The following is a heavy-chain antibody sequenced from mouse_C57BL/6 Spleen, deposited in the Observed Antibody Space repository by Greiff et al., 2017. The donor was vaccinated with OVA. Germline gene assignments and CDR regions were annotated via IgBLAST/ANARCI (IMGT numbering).Heavy chain of an antibody. V-gene: IGHV1-52*01. J-gene: IGHJ1*03. CDR2: IDPSDSET. CDR1: GYTFTSYW. CDR3: ARMGGGNWYFDV. Sequence: QVQLKQPGAELVRPGSSVKLSCKASGYTFTSYWMHWVKQRPIQGLEWIGNIDPSDSETHYNQKFKDKATFTVDKSSSTAYMQLSMLTSEDSAVYYCARMGGGNWYFDVWGTGTTVTVSS.